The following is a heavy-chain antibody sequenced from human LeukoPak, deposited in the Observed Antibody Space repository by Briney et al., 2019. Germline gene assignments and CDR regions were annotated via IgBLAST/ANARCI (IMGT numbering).Heavy chain of an antibody. Sequence: SETLSLTCTVSGGSISSSYWSWIRQPPGKGLEWIGYIYYSGSTNHNPSLKSRVTISLDTSKNQFSLKLSSVTAADTAVYYCARATYYYDSSGYYTPDDAFDIWGQGTMVTVSS. CDR3: ARATYYYDSSGYYTPDDAFDI. V-gene: IGHV4-59*12. CDR2: IYYSGST. D-gene: IGHD3-22*01. CDR1: GGSISSSY. J-gene: IGHJ3*02.